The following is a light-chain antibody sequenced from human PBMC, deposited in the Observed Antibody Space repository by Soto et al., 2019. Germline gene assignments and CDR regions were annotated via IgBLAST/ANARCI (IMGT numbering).Light chain of an antibody. J-gene: IGKJ4*01. CDR2: DAS. V-gene: IGKV1-5*01. CDR1: QSIKNW. Sequence: DIQMTQSPSTLSGSVGDRVAITCRASQSIKNWLAWYQQKPVTAPKFLIYDASTLESGVPSRFSGSGSGTEFTLTISSLQADDFATYFCQQYDDYPLTFGGGTKVDIK. CDR3: QQYDDYPLT.